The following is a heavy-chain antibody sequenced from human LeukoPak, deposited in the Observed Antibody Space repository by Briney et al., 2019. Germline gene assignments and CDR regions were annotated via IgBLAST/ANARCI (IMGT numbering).Heavy chain of an antibody. D-gene: IGHD2-2*01. V-gene: IGHV1-2*06. CDR3: ARGGISARYCSSTSCYQWFDP. J-gene: IGHJ5*02. CDR2: INPNSGGT. Sequence: ASVKVSCKASGYTFTGYYMHWVRQAPGQGLEWMGRINPNSGGTNYAQKFQGRVTMTRDTSNSTAYMELSRLRSDDTAVYYCARGGISARYCSSTSCYQWFDPWGQGTLVTVSS. CDR1: GYTFTGYY.